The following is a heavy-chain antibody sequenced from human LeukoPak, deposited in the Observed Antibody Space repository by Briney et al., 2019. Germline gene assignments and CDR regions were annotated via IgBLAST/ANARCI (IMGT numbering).Heavy chain of an antibody. J-gene: IGHJ4*02. Sequence: GGSLRLSCAASGFPFSSYSMNWVRQAPGKGLEWASSITSSSNYIYYADSVKGRFTISRDNSKNTLYLQMNSLRAEDTAVYYCARDNSDSSGYYLGYWGQGTLVTVSS. CDR3: ARDNSDSSGYYLGY. D-gene: IGHD3-22*01. CDR2: ITSSSNYI. V-gene: IGHV3-21*01. CDR1: GFPFSSYS.